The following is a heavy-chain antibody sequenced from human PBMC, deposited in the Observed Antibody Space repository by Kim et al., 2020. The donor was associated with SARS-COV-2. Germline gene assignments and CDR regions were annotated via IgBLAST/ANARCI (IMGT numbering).Heavy chain of an antibody. J-gene: IGHJ4*02. V-gene: IGHV1-46*01. CDR1: GYTFTSYY. Sequence: ASVKVSCKASGYTFTSYYMHWVRQAPGQGLEWMGIINPSGGSTSYAQKFQGRVTMTRDTSTSTVYMELSSLRSEDTAVYYCAREASDDYGDYGNFDYWGQGTLGTVSS. CDR2: INPSGGST. CDR3: AREASDDYGDYGNFDY. D-gene: IGHD4-17*01.